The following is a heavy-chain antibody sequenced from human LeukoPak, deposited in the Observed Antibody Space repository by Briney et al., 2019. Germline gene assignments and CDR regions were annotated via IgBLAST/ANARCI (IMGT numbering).Heavy chain of an antibody. V-gene: IGHV3-30*02. CDR3: AKSIAVAGLGGGRIFDY. CDR1: GFTVSSYY. Sequence: GGSLRLSCVASGFTVSSYYVSWVRQAPGKGLEWVAFIRYDGSDKFYADSVKGRFTISRDNSKTALHLQMISLRAEGTAVYYCAKSIAVAGLGGGRIFDYWGQGTLVTVSS. CDR2: IRYDGSDK. D-gene: IGHD6-19*01. J-gene: IGHJ4*02.